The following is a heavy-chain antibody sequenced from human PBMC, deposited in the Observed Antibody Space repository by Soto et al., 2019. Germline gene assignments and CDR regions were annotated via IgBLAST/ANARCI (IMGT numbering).Heavy chain of an antibody. CDR2: ISAYNGNT. Sequence: ASVKVSCKASGYTFTSYGISWVRQAPGQGLEWMGWISAYNGNTNYAQKLQGRVTMTTDTSTSTAYMELRSLRSDDTAVYYCATASENWNYDYYYGMDVWGQGTTVTVSS. V-gene: IGHV1-18*01. CDR1: GYTFTSYG. J-gene: IGHJ6*02. CDR3: ATASENWNYDYYYGMDV. D-gene: IGHD1-1*01.